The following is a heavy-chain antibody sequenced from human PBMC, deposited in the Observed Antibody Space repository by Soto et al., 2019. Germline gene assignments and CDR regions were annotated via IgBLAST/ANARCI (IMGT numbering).Heavy chain of an antibody. CDR1: GFTFSGSA. CDR3: ARDPTAMFTRSCDY. Sequence: EVQLVESGGGLVKPGGSLRLSCAASGFTFSGSAMNWVRQAPGKGLEWVSSISSSGDYIYYADSVKGRFTISRDNAKKSLFLQMNNLRAEDTAVYYCARDPTAMFTRSCDYWGQGILVTVSS. CDR2: ISSSGDYI. D-gene: IGHD5-18*01. J-gene: IGHJ4*02. V-gene: IGHV3-21*01.